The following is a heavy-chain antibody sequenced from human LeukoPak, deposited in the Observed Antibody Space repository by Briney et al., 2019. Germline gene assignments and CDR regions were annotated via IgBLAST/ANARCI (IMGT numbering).Heavy chain of an antibody. CDR2: ISGSGDNT. V-gene: IGHV3-21*01. D-gene: IGHD3-10*02. J-gene: IGHJ6*04. CDR1: GFTFSTYS. CDR3: AELGITMIGGV. Sequence: GGSLRLSCAASGFTFSTYSMHWVRQAPGKGLEWVSAISGSGDNTYYADSVKGRFTISRDNAKNSLYLQMNSLRAEDTAVYYCAELGITMIGGVWGKGTTVTISS.